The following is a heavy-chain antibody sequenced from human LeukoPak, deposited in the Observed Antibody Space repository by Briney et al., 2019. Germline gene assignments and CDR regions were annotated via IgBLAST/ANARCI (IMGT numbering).Heavy chain of an antibody. V-gene: IGHV1-2*02. Sequence: GASVKVSCKASGYTFTGYYMHWVRQAPGQGLEWMGWINPNSGGTNYAQKFQGRVTMARDTSISTAYMELSRLRSDDTAVYYCARGGLERRGDAFDIWGQGTMVTVSS. CDR3: ARGGLERRGDAFDI. CDR2: INPNSGGT. J-gene: IGHJ3*02. D-gene: IGHD1-1*01. CDR1: GYTFTGYY.